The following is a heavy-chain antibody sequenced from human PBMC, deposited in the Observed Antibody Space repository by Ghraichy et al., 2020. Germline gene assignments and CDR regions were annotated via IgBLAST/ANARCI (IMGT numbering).Heavy chain of an antibody. CDR3: AKRAPDIVATIIGYYYYYMDV. CDR1: GFTFSSYA. CDR2: ISGSGGST. V-gene: IGHV3-23*01. Sequence: GESLNISCAASGFTFSSYAMSWVRQAPGKGLEWVSAISGSGGSTYYADSVKGRFTISRDNSKNTLYLQMNSLRAEDTAVYYCAKRAPDIVATIIGYYYYYMDVWGKGTTVTVSS. J-gene: IGHJ6*03. D-gene: IGHD5-12*01.